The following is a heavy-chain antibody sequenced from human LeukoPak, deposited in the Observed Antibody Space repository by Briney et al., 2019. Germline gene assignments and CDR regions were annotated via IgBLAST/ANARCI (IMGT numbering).Heavy chain of an antibody. CDR1: GFTFSSYG. V-gene: IGHV3-30*03. CDR3: ARGGHCSTTSCSNYDGMDV. Sequence: PTGGSLRLSCAASGFTFSSYGMHWVRQAPGKGLEWVAVISYDGSNKYYADSVKGRFTISRDNSKNTLYLQMNSLRAEDTAVYFCARGGHCSTTSCSNYDGMDVWGQGTTLTVSS. D-gene: IGHD2-2*01. CDR2: ISYDGSNK. J-gene: IGHJ6*02.